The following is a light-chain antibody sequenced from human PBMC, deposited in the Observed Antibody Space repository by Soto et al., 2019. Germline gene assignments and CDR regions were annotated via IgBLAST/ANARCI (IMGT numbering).Light chain of an antibody. CDR3: HQYAASPLT. CDR2: GAS. J-gene: IGKJ4*01. Sequence: EIVLTQSPGTLSLSPGESTTLSCRASQSVGRNFLAWYQQKPGRAPRLLIHGASYRATGVPDSFSGSGSETDFTLTISRLEPEDFAVYYCHQYAASPLTFGGGTKVEIK. V-gene: IGKV3-20*01. CDR1: QSVGRNF.